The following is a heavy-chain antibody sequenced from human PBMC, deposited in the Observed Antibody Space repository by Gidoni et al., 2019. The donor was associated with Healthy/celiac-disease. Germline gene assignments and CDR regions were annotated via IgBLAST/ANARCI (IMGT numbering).Heavy chain of an antibody. J-gene: IGHJ6*02. CDR1: GYSISSGYY. CDR3: ARDGEAAAYYYYGMDV. Sequence: QVQLQESGPGLVKPSETLSLTCAVSGYSISSGYYWGWIRQPPGKGLEWIGSIYHSGSTYYNPSLKSRVTISVDTSKNQFSLKLSSVTAADTAVYYCARDGEAAAYYYYGMDVWGQGTTVTVSS. CDR2: IYHSGST. D-gene: IGHD6-25*01. V-gene: IGHV4-38-2*02.